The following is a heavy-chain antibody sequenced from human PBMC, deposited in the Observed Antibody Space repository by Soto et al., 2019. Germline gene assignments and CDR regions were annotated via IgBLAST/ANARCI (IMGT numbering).Heavy chain of an antibody. CDR1: GFTFNKYA. CDR2: ITDSGAAS. Sequence: PGGSLRLSCTASGFTFNKYAMSWVRQAPGKGLEWVSAITDSGAASHYADSVKGRFTVSRDNSKNTLYLQMNSLGADDTAVYYCARDLSVVFDYWGQGTLVTVSS. J-gene: IGHJ4*02. V-gene: IGHV3-23*01. D-gene: IGHD2-15*01. CDR3: ARDLSVVFDY.